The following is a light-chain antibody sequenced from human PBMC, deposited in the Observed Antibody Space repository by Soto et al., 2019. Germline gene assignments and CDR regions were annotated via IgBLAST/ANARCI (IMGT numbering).Light chain of an antibody. CDR3: QQYESSPTT. CDR1: QSVSSTY. CDR2: GAS. J-gene: IGKJ4*01. Sequence: EIVLTQSPGTLSLSPGERATLSCRASQSVSSTYLAWYQQKPGQAPRLLIYGASSRATGIPDGFSGSGSGTDFTLTISRLEPEDFAVYYCQQYESSPTTFGGGTKVEIK. V-gene: IGKV3-20*01.